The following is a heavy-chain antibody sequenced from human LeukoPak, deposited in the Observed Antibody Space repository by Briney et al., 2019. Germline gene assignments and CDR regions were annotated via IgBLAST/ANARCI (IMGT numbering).Heavy chain of an antibody. V-gene: IGHV3-30-3*01. D-gene: IGHD6-6*01. J-gene: IGHJ3*02. CDR1: GFTFSSYA. CDR2: ISYDGGNK. CDR3: ARPYSSSSGDAFDI. Sequence: PGGSLRLSCAASGFTFSSYAMHWVRRAPGKGLEWVAVISYDGGNKYYADSVKGRFTISRDNSKNTLYLQMNSLRAEDTAVYYCARPYSSSSGDAFDIWGQGTMVTVSS.